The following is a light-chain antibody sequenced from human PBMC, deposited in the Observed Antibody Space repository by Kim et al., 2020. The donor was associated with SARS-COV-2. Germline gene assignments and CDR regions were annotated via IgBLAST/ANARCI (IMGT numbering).Light chain of an antibody. J-gene: IGLJ3*02. CDR3: RVWGRSTNRV. Sequence: VAPRQTARIACGGGKIGGNMVRWWQQEPGRAPVVVIFYSAGRPSGGPGRWSGSNSGGAATLPNSWVEAGDDADYYYRVWGRSTNRVFGGGTQLTVL. V-gene: IGLV3-21*04. CDR2: YSA. CDR1: KIGGNM.